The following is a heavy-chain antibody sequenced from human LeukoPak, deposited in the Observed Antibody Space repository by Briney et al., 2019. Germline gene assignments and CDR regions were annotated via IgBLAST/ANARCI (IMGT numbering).Heavy chain of an antibody. J-gene: IGHJ3*02. V-gene: IGHV4-39*01. CDR3: ARQLGIFSGFDI. D-gene: IGHD1-26*01. CDR1: GGSISSTNKY. Sequence: SETLSLTCSVSGGSISSTNKYWGWIRQPPGKRLEWIGSIFYTGSDYYKPSLKSRGTISVDTSKNQFSLKLSSVTAADTAAYYCARQLGIFSGFDIWGRGTMVTVSS. CDR2: IFYTGSD.